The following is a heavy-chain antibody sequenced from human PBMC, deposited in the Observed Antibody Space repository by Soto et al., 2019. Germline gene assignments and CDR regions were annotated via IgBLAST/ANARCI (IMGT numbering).Heavy chain of an antibody. CDR3: AATLRGYRRGYFDY. D-gene: IGHD5-18*01. J-gene: IGHJ4*02. Sequence: GSLRLSCAASGFTFSSYAMHWVRQAPGKGLEWVAVISYDGSNKYYADSVKGRFTISRDNSKNTLYLQMNSLRAEDTAVYYCAATLRGYRRGYFDYWGQGTLVTVSS. CDR2: ISYDGSNK. V-gene: IGHV3-30-3*01. CDR1: GFTFSSYA.